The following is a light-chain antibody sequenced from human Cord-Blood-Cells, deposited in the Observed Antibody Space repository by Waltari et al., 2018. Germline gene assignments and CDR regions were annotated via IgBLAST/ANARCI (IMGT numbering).Light chain of an antibody. Sequence: EIVLTQPPATLSLSPGERATLSCRASQIVSSYLAWYQQKPGQAPRLLIYDASNGATGIPARFSGSGSGTDFTLTISSLEPEDFAVYYCQQRSNWPWTFGQGTKVEIK. V-gene: IGKV3-11*01. CDR2: DAS. CDR3: QQRSNWPWT. CDR1: QIVSSY. J-gene: IGKJ1*01.